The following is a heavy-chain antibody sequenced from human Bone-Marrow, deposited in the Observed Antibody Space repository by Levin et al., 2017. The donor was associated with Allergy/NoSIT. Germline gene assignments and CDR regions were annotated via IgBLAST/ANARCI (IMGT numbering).Heavy chain of an antibody. CDR1: GFIFRISW. V-gene: IGHV3-7*01. CDR2: IKQDGNDK. Sequence: GSLRLSCAASGFIFRISWMSWVRQAPGKGLEWVASIKQDGNDKYYVASVKGRFTISRDNAKNSLYLEMSSLRAEDTAIYYCARVLFGNYLDYWGQGTLVTVSS. J-gene: IGHJ4*02. CDR3: ARVLFGNYLDY. D-gene: IGHD3-10*01.